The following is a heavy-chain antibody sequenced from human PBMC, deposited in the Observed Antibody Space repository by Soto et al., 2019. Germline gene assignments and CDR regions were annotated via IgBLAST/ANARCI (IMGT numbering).Heavy chain of an antibody. Sequence: GASVKVSCKASGGTFSSYAISWVRQAPGQGLEWMGGIIPIFGTANYAQKFQGRVTITADKSTSTAYMELSSLRSEDTAVYYCARGLMTTVTILDYWGQGTLVTVSS. CDR1: GGTFSSYA. D-gene: IGHD4-4*01. CDR3: ARGLMTTVTILDY. CDR2: IIPIFGTA. V-gene: IGHV1-69*06. J-gene: IGHJ4*02.